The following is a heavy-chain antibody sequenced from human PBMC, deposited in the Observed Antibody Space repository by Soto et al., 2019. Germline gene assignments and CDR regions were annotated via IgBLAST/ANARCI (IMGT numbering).Heavy chain of an antibody. CDR2: IRSKAYGGTT. D-gene: IGHD6-13*01. V-gene: IGHV3-49*03. Sequence: GGSLRLSCTASGFTFSEFLMTWFRQAPGRGLEWVGFIRSKAYGGTTDYAASVKGRFTISRDDSKSIAYLQMNSLKTEDTAVYFCARDVGYTAGHYFDYWGQGTLVTVSS. J-gene: IGHJ4*02. CDR1: GFTFSEFL. CDR3: ARDVGYTAGHYFDY.